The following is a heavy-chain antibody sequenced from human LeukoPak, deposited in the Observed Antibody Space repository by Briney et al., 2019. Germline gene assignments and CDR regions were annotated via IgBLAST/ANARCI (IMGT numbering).Heavy chain of an antibody. D-gene: IGHD3-3*01. Sequence: ASVKVSCKASGYNFISYDINWVRQATGQGLEWMGWMNPNSGDTAYAQKFQGRLTITRDTSISTIYMELSSLKSEDTAVYYCAREAIFGVLYDWGQGSLVAVSS. CDR1: GYNFISYD. J-gene: IGHJ4*02. CDR3: AREAIFGVLYD. V-gene: IGHV1-8*03. CDR2: MNPNSGDT.